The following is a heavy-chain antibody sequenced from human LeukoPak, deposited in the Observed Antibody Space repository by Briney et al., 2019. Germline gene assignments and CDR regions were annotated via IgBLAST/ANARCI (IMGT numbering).Heavy chain of an antibody. V-gene: IGHV1-46*01. Sequence: ASVKVFCKASGYTFTSYYMHWVRQAPGQGLEWMGIINPSGGSTSYAQKFQGRVTMTRDTSTSTVYMELSSLRSEDTAVYYCARVSGQYSSGWYLDYWGQGTLVTVSS. J-gene: IGHJ4*02. CDR1: GYTFTSYY. CDR3: ARVSGQYSSGWYLDY. CDR2: INPSGGST. D-gene: IGHD6-19*01.